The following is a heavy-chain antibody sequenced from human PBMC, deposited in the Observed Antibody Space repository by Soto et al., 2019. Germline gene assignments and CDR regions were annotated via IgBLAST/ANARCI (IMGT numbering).Heavy chain of an antibody. CDR3: AAGVTTFDY. Sequence: SXKVSFKVSGNTXTGLPRDLVRQAPGKGLEWMGSLDYEEGERNLAHRFKGRVTVTEETSTDTAYMDLSSVKSEDTAVYYCAAGVTTFDYWGQGTLGPVSS. CDR1: GNTXTGLP. D-gene: IGHD4-17*01. CDR2: LDYEEGER. V-gene: IGHV1-24*01. J-gene: IGHJ4*02.